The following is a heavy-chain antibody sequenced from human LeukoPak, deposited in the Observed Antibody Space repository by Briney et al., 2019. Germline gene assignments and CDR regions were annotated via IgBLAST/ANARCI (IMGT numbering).Heavy chain of an antibody. CDR1: GYTLTELS. CDR3: ARVSDDSGWNFDY. V-gene: IGHV1-24*01. J-gene: IGHJ4*02. Sequence: ASVKVSCKVSGYTLTELSMHWVRQAPGKGLEWMGGFDPEDGETIYAQKFQDRVTITRETSATTAYMELSSLTSEDTAVYYCARVSDDSGWNFDYWGQGTLVTVSS. D-gene: IGHD6-19*01. CDR2: FDPEDGET.